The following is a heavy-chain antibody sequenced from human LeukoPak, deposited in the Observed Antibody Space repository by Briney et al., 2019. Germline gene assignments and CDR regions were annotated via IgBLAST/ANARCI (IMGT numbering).Heavy chain of an antibody. CDR1: GFTFSSYN. V-gene: IGHV3-48*04. CDR3: AGANDDSKYYAFDI. J-gene: IGHJ3*02. CDR2: ISSSGSTI. D-gene: IGHD3-16*01. Sequence: GGSLRLSCAASGFTFSSYNMNWVRQAPGKGLEWVSYISSSGSTIYYADSVKGRFTVSRDNAKNSLYLQMNSLRAEDTAVYYCAGANDDSKYYAFDIWGQGTMVTVSS.